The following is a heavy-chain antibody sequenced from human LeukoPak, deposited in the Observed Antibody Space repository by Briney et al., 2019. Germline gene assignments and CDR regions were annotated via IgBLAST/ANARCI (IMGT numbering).Heavy chain of an antibody. Sequence: GASVKVSCKASGGTFSSYAISWVRQAPGQGLEWMGGIIPIFGTANYAQKFQGRVTITADESTSTAYMELSSLRSEDTAVYYCARDRLTSAIDYYDSSGYYNGLSLDCWGQGTLVTVSS. CDR1: GGTFSSYA. CDR2: IIPIFGTA. J-gene: IGHJ4*02. CDR3: ARDRLTSAIDYYDSSGYYNGLSLDC. V-gene: IGHV1-69*01. D-gene: IGHD3-22*01.